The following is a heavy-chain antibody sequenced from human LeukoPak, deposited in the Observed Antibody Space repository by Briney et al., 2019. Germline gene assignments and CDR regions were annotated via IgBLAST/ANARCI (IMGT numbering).Heavy chain of an antibody. Sequence: GGSLRLSCAASGFTFNHFAMHWVRQAPGKGLEWVVVISYDGNNKYHADSVKGRLTISRDNSKNTLYLQMNSLRGDDTAMYYCARDLETLAARNELIWSNWIDPWGQGTLVTVSS. D-gene: IGHD6-6*01. CDR1: GFTFNHFA. J-gene: IGHJ5*02. CDR2: ISYDGNNK. CDR3: ARDLETLAARNELIWSNWIDP. V-gene: IGHV3-30-3*01.